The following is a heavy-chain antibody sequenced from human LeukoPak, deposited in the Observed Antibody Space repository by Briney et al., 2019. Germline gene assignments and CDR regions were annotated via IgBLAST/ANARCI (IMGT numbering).Heavy chain of an antibody. CDR2: AYYSGHT. CDR1: GGSISDNY. J-gene: IGHJ4*02. D-gene: IGHD2-15*01. V-gene: IGHV4-59*08. CDR3: ARHPFATPFNY. Sequence: SETLSLTCTVSGGSISDNYWSWIRQPPGKGLEWIGYAYYSGHTNYNSSLKSRVTMSLDTSKSQFSLRLSSVTAADTAVYFCARHPFATPFNYWGPGTLVTVSS.